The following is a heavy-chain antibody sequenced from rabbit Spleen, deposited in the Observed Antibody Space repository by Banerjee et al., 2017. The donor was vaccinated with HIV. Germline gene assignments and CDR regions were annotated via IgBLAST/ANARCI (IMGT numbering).Heavy chain of an antibody. CDR2: IAGSSSAIT. V-gene: IGHV1S40*01. J-gene: IGHJ4*01. D-gene: IGHD6-1*01. CDR3: ARDSDSDATGYLNL. Sequence: QSLEESGGDLVKPGASLTLTCTASGFSFSSSDYMCWVRQAPGKGLEWISCIAGSSSAITYYASWAKGRFTISKTSSTTVTLQMTSLTVADTATYFCARDSDSDATGYLNLWGQGTLVTVS. CDR1: GFSFSSSDY.